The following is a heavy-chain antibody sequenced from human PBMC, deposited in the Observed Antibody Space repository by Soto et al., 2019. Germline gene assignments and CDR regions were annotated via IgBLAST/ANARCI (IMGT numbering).Heavy chain of an antibody. CDR1: GGTFSSYA. Sequence: GASVKVSCKASGGTFSSYAIIWVRQAPGQGLEWMGGIIPIFGTANYAQKFQGRVTITADESTSTAYMELSSLRSEDTAVYYCARLLHGYSPVFDYWGQGTLVTVSS. V-gene: IGHV1-69*13. CDR2: IIPIFGTA. CDR3: ARLLHGYSPVFDY. D-gene: IGHD5-18*01. J-gene: IGHJ4*02.